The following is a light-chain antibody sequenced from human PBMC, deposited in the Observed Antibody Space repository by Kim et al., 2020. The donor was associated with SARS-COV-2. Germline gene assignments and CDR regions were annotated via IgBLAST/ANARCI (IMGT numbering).Light chain of an antibody. Sequence: KTVTSACAGSGGSIASNYVQWYQQRPGSAPTTVIYEDDQRPSGVPDRFSGSIDSSSNSASLTISGLKTEDEADYYCQSYDSNNQGVFGGGTQLTVL. J-gene: IGLJ2*01. CDR1: GGSIASNY. V-gene: IGLV6-57*02. CDR3: QSYDSNNQGV. CDR2: EDD.